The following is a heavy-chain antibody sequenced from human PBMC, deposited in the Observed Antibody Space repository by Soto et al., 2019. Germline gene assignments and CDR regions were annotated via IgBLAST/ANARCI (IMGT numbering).Heavy chain of an antibody. CDR3: AKLAYYDSSGYSGVGGDY. Sequence: LRLSCAASGFTFSSYGMHWVRQAPSKGLEWVAVISYDGSNKYYADSVKGRFTISRDNSKNTLYLQMNSLRAEDTAVYYCAKLAYYDSSGYSGVGGDYWGQGTLVTVSS. D-gene: IGHD3-22*01. V-gene: IGHV3-30*18. J-gene: IGHJ4*02. CDR2: ISYDGSNK. CDR1: GFTFSSYG.